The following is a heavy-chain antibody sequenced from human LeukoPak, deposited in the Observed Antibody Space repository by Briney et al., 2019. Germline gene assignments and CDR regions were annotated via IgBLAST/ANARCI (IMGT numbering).Heavy chain of an antibody. CDR1: GYTFISSG. D-gene: IGHD3-3*01. CDR2: INPSGDST. Sequence: GASVTVSCKASGYTFISSGISWVRQAPGQGLEWMGIINPSGDSTSYAQKFQGRVTMTRDTSTSTVYMELSSLRSEDTAVYYCASRSLRFLEWPGYYYGMDVWGQGTTVTVSS. CDR3: ASRSLRFLEWPGYYYGMDV. V-gene: IGHV1-46*01. J-gene: IGHJ6*02.